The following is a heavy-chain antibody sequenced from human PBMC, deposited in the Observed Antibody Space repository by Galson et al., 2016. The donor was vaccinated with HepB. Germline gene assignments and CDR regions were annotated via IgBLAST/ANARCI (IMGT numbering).Heavy chain of an antibody. D-gene: IGHD6-25*01. V-gene: IGHV1-18*04. CDR2: INTYNGNT. J-gene: IGHJ6*02. CDR3: ARDDRGGGMDV. Sequence: SVKVSCKASGYTFTSYGISWVRQAPGQGLEWMAWINTYNGNTEDSQKVQGRVAMTTDTSTNTAYMELSGLRPDDTAVYYCARDDRGGGMDVWGQGTMVTVSS. CDR1: GYTFTSYG.